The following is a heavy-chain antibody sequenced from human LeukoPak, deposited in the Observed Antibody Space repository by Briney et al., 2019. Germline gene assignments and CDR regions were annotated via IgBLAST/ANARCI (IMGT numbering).Heavy chain of an antibody. CDR3: ARTGSGNYAINSYYGMDV. CDR2: IYSGGST. CDR1: GLTFSSNY. J-gene: IGHJ6*02. Sequence: PGGSLRLSCAASGLTFSSNYMSWVRQAPGKGLEWVSVIYSGGSTYYADSVKGRFTISRDNSKNTLYLQMNSLRAEDTAVYYCARTGSGNYAINSYYGMDVWGQGTTVTVSS. D-gene: IGHD3-10*01. V-gene: IGHV3-53*01.